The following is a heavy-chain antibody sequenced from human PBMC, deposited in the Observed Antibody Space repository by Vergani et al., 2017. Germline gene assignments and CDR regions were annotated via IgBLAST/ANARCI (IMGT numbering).Heavy chain of an antibody. Sequence: QVQLVESGGGLVKPGGSLRLSCAASGFTFSDYYMSWIRQAPGKGLEGVSYISSSSSYTNYADSVKGRFTISRDNAKSSLYLQMNSLRAEDTAVYYCARVEYSSSSRGAFDIWGQGTMVTVSP. CDR1: GFTFSDYY. D-gene: IGHD6-13*01. CDR3: ARVEYSSSSRGAFDI. CDR2: ISSSSSYT. V-gene: IGHV3-11*05. J-gene: IGHJ3*02.